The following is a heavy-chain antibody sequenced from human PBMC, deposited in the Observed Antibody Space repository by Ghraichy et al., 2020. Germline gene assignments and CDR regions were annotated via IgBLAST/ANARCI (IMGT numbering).Heavy chain of an antibody. D-gene: IGHD2-21*02. Sequence: ASVKVSCKASGYTFTSYAMHWVRQAPGQRLEWMGWINAGNGNTKYSQKFQGRVTITRDTSASTAYMELSSLRSEDTAVYYCARDLAYCGGDCYSGWGQGTLVTVSS. J-gene: IGHJ4*02. CDR2: INAGNGNT. V-gene: IGHV1-3*01. CDR3: ARDLAYCGGDCYSG. CDR1: GYTFTSYA.